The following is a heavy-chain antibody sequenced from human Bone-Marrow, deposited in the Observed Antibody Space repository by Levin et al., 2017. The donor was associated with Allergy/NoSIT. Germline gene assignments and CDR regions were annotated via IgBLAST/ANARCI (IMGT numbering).Heavy chain of an antibody. CDR3: AKNRQWLAPKNFDY. D-gene: IGHD6-19*01. Sequence: AGGSLRLSCAASGFTFSSYAMSWVRQAPGKGLEWVSSISGSGDSTYYADSVKGRLTISRDYSKNTLYLQMNSLRAEDTAIYYCAKNRQWLAPKNFDYWGQGTLVTVSS. CDR1: GFTFSSYA. J-gene: IGHJ4*02. CDR2: ISGSGDST. V-gene: IGHV3-23*01.